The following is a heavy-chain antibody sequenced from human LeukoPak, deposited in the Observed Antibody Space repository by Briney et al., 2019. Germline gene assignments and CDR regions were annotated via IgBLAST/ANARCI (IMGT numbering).Heavy chain of an antibody. Sequence: ASVKVSCKASGGTFSSYAISWVRQAPGQGLEWMGGIIPIFGTANYAQKFQGRVTITADESTSTAYMELSSLRSEDTAVYYCARDLVRVPGVIENYYYGMDVWGKGTTVTVSS. J-gene: IGHJ6*04. V-gene: IGHV1-69*13. D-gene: IGHD3-10*01. CDR3: ARDLVRVPGVIENYYYGMDV. CDR1: GGTFSSYA. CDR2: IIPIFGTA.